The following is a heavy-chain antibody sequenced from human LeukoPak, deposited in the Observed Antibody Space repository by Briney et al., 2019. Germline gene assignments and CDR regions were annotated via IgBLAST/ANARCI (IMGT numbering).Heavy chain of an antibody. J-gene: IGHJ3*02. CDR1: GFTFSSYW. V-gene: IGHV3-7*03. D-gene: IGHD1-26*01. Sequence: GALRLSCAASGFTFSSYWMSWVRQAPGKGLEWVANIKQDGSEKYYVDSVKGRFTISRDNAKNSLYLQMNSLRAEDTAVYYCARVGIVGPDDAFDIWGQGTMVTVSS. CDR2: IKQDGSEK. CDR3: ARVGIVGPDDAFDI.